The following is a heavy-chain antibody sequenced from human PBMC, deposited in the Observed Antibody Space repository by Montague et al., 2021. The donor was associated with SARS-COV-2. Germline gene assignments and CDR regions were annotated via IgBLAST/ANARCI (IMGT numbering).Heavy chain of an antibody. CDR2: FYNRGST. V-gene: IGHV4-34*01. J-gene: IGHJ4*02. D-gene: IGHD2-8*02. CDR1: GASFNFSY. CDR3: ARGQVVYAINEDLNY. Sequence: SETLSLTCGVAGASFNFSYWSWIRQSPGKGLEWIGYFYNRGSTNYNPSLKTRATISIDTSKNQFSLKLSSVTAADTAVYYCARGQVVYAINEDLNYWGQGTLVTDSS.